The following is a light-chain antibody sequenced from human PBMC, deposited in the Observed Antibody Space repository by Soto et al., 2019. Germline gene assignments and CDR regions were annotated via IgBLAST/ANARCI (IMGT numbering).Light chain of an antibody. CDR1: QSVNSN. CDR3: QQYSKWLTWT. CDR2: GAS. Sequence: EIVMTQSPATLSVPPGERATLSCRASQSVNSNLAWYQHKPGQAPRLLIYGASTRATGIPARFSGSGSGTEFTLTISSLQFEDFAVYYCQQYSKWLTWTFGQGTKVEVK. V-gene: IGKV3-15*01. J-gene: IGKJ1*01.